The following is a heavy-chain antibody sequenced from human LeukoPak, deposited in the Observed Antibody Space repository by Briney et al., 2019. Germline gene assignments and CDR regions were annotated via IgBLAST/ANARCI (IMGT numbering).Heavy chain of an antibody. D-gene: IGHD3-10*01. CDR1: GFTVSSNY. CDR3: ATQNYYGSGSYGDY. Sequence: GGSLRLSCAASGFTVSSNYISCVRQAPGEGLEWVSVIYSGGSTYYADSVKGRFTISRDNSKNTLYLQMNSLRAEDTAVYYCATQNYYGSGSYGDYWGQGTLVTVSS. V-gene: IGHV3-66*01. CDR2: IYSGGST. J-gene: IGHJ4*02.